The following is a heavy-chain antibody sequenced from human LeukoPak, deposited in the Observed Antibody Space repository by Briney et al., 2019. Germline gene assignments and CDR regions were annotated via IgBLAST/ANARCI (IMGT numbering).Heavy chain of an antibody. V-gene: IGHV4-39*01. D-gene: IGHD3-22*01. CDR1: GGSISSSSYY. CDR2: IYYSGST. Sequence: SETLSLTCTVSGGSISSSSYYWGWIRQPPGKGLEWIGSIYYSGSTYYNPSLKSRVTISVDTSKNQFSLKLSSVTAADTAVYYCARKGGYNDSSGYYPLDYWGQGPLVTVSS. CDR3: ARKGGYNDSSGYYPLDY. J-gene: IGHJ4*02.